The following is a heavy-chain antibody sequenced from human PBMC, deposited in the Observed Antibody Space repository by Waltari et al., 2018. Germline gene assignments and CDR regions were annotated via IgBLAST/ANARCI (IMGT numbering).Heavy chain of an antibody. J-gene: IGHJ3*01. V-gene: IGHV4-39*01. Sequence: QLQLQASGPRLVRPSETLHLTGRVSGVYITSNRPYWAWIRQSPGQGLEWSGTVSYSGTTYISPSLKSRVSVSRDTSKNQVSLILGSVTAADMAVYYCATYIGASVGTAAFDVWGQGTMVTVSS. CDR3: ATYIGASVGTAAFDV. D-gene: IGHD5-12*01. CDR1: GVYITSNRPY. CDR2: VSYSGTT.